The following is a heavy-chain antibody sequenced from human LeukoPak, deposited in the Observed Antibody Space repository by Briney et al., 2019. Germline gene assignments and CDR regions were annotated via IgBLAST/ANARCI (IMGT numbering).Heavy chain of an antibody. CDR1: GGSISSYY. V-gene: IGHV4-59*01. CDR3: ARDDEYSSSWYVGFRGLRAFDI. CDR2: IYYSGST. J-gene: IGHJ3*02. Sequence: PSETLSLTCTVSGGSISSYYWSWIRQPPGKGLEWIGYIYYSGSTNYNPSLKSRVTISVDTSKNQFSLKLSSVTAADTAVYYCARDDEYSSSWYVGFRGLRAFDIWGQGTMVTVSS. D-gene: IGHD6-13*01.